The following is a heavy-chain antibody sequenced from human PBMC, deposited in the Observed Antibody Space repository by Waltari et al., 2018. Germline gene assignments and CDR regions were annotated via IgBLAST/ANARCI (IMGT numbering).Heavy chain of an antibody. D-gene: IGHD2-21*01. CDR3: ARDYCDRTYCHGMDV. J-gene: IGHJ6*02. V-gene: IGHV3-30*04. CDR1: EFTFSTYE. Sequence: QVQLVESGGGVVQPGRSLRLSCAASEFTFSTYEMHWVRQAPGKGLEWVAVISYNARNIYYGDSVKGRFTISRDNSKKALYLQMDSLRAADTAVYYCARDYCDRTYCHGMDVWGQGTTVTVSS. CDR2: ISYNARNI.